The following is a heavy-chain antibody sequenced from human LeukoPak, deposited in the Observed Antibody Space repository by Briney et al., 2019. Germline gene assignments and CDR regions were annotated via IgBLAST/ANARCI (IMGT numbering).Heavy chain of an antibody. Sequence: GGSLRLPCAASGFTFGSYWMSWVRQAPGKGLEWVANIKQDGSEKHYVDSVKGRFTISRDNAKNSLYLQVNSLRAEDTAVYFCARVRVVGVMSHAYDMWGQGTMLTVSS. CDR3: ARVRVVGVMSHAYDM. J-gene: IGHJ3*02. D-gene: IGHD3-16*01. CDR2: IKQDGSEK. CDR1: GFTFGSYW. V-gene: IGHV3-7*01.